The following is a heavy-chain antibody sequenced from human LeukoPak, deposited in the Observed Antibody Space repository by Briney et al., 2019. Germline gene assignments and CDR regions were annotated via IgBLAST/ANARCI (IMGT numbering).Heavy chain of an antibody. CDR2: VSFEGSNK. CDR1: GFTFSRYG. J-gene: IGHJ4*02. CDR3: AKDSGALEEGYFDS. Sequence: GGSLRLSCAASGFTFSRYGMHWVRQAPGKGLEWVAVVSFEGSNKYYADSVKGRFTISRDNSKDSLYLQMNSLRTDDTALYYCAKDSGALEEGYFDSWGQGTLVTVSS. V-gene: IGHV3-30*18.